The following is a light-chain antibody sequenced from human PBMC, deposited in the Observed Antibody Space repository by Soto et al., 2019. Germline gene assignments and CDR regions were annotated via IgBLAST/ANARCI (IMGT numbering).Light chain of an antibody. CDR3: QQYNNWPPWT. CDR1: QSVSSN. V-gene: IGKV3-15*01. CDR2: GAS. Sequence: EVVLTQSPGTLSLSTGERATLSCRTSQSVSSNLAWYQQKPGQAPRLLIYGASTRATGIPARFSGSGSGTEFTLTISSLQSEDIAVYYCQQYNNWPPWTFGQGTKVDIK. J-gene: IGKJ1*01.